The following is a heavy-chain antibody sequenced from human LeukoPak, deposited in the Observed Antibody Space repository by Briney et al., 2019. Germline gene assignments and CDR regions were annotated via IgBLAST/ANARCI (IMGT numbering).Heavy chain of an antibody. CDR2: IIPIFGTA. V-gene: IGHV1-69*05. J-gene: IGHJ4*02. Sequence: SVKVSCKASGGTFSSYAIRWVRRAPGQGLEWMGRIIPIFGTANYAQEFQGRVTITTDESTSTAYMELSSLRSEDTAVYYCASSYYDSSGFFDYWGQGTLVTVSS. D-gene: IGHD3-22*01. CDR3: ASSYYDSSGFFDY. CDR1: GGTFSSYA.